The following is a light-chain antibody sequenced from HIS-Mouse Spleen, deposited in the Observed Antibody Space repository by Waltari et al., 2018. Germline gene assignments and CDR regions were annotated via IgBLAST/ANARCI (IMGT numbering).Light chain of an antibody. CDR1: QSVSSY. CDR2: DAS. Sequence: EIVLTQSPATLSLSPGERATPACRASQSVSSYLAWYQQKPGQAPRLLIYDASNRATGIPARFSGSGSGTDFTLTISSLEPEDFAVYYCQQRSNWPHTFGQGTKLEIK. J-gene: IGKJ2*01. CDR3: QQRSNWPHT. V-gene: IGKV3-11*01.